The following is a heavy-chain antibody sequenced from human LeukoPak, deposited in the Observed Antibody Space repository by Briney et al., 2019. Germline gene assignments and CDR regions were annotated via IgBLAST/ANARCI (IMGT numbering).Heavy chain of an antibody. CDR3: ARGGGSWNYYYYYYMDV. V-gene: IGHV4-59*01. J-gene: IGHJ6*03. Sequence: SETLSPTCTVSGGSISSYYWSWIRQPPGKGLEWIGYIYYSGSTNYNPSLKSRVTISVDTSRNQFSLKLSSVTAADTAVYYCARGGGSWNYYYYYYMDVWGKGTTVTVSS. CDR1: GGSISSYY. CDR2: IYYSGST. D-gene: IGHD6-13*01.